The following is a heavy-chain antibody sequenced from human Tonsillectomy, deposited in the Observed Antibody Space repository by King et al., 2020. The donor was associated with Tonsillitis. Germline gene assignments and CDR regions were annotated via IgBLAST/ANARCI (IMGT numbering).Heavy chain of an antibody. CDR2: INPTDSDT. CDR3: ARQGYCSGVGCPIYYHSGLDV. D-gene: IGHD2-15*01. CDR1: GYTFTTYW. J-gene: IGHJ6*02. Sequence: VQLVQSGAEVKKPGDSLKLSCKGSGYTFTTYWIGWVRQMPGKGLEWVGIINPTDSDTRYSPSFQGQVTISTDKSMGTVYLQGRSLRASDTAIYYCARQGYCSGVGCPIYYHSGLDVWGQGTTVTVSS. V-gene: IGHV5-51*01.